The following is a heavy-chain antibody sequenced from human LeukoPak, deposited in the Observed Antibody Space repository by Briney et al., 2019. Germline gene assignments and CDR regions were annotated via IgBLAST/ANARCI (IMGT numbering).Heavy chain of an antibody. Sequence: SETLSLTCTASGDSLISYYWSWIRQPPGKGLEWIGYIYYSGSTNYNPSLKSRVTISLDTSKNQFSLNLNSVTAADTAVYYCARVPSYYDGNWFDPWGQGTLVTVSS. J-gene: IGHJ5*02. V-gene: IGHV4-59*01. CDR1: GDSLISYY. CDR2: IYYSGST. CDR3: ARVPSYYDGNWFDP. D-gene: IGHD3-3*01.